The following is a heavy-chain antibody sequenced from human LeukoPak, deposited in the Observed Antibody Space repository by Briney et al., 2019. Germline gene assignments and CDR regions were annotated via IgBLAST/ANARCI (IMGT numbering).Heavy chain of an antibody. J-gene: IGHJ5*02. V-gene: IGHV1-18*01. CDR2: SSPYNGKT. CDR3: ARGGIDIVTVPVSNWSDP. CDR1: GYAFINYG. Sequence: ASVKVSCKASGYAFINYGITWVRQAPGQGLEWMGWSSPYNGKTNYAQKLQGRVTMTTDTSTNTAYMELRSLRSDDTAVYYCARGGIDIVTVPVSNWSDPWGQGTLVTVSS. D-gene: IGHD2/OR15-2a*01.